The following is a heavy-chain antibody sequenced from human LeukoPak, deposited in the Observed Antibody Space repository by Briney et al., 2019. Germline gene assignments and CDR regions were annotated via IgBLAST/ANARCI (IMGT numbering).Heavy chain of an antibody. Sequence: ASVKVSCKASGYTFTSYAMNWVRQAPGQGLEWMGWINTNTGNPTYAQGFTGRFVFSLDTSVSTAYLQISSLKAEDTAVYYCAREFYSSSRYWFDPWGQGTLVTVSS. V-gene: IGHV7-4-1*02. CDR2: INTNTGNP. CDR3: AREFYSSSRYWFDP. CDR1: GYTFTSYA. J-gene: IGHJ5*02. D-gene: IGHD6-13*01.